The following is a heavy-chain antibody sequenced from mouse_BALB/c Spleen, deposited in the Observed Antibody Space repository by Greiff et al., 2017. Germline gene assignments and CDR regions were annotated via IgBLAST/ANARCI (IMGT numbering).Heavy chain of an antibody. CDR1: GFNIKDTY. D-gene: IGHD2-14*01. J-gene: IGHJ2*01. CDR3: ARGRYDDY. CDR2: IDPANGNT. Sequence: EVQLQESGAELVKPGASVKLSCTASGFNIKDTYMHWVKQRPEQGLEWIGRIDPANGNTKYDPKFQGKATITADTSSNTAYLQLSSLTSEDTAVYYCARGRYDDYWGQGTTLTVSS. V-gene: IGHV14-3*02.